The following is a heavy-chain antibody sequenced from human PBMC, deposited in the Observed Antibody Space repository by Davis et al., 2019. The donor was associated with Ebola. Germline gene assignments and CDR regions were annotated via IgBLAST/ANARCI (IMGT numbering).Heavy chain of an antibody. Sequence: GESLKISCAASGLTFSSYAMHWVRQAPGKGLEWVAVISYDGNNKYYADSVKGRFTISRDNSKNTLYLQMNSLRADDTAVYYCAKESETVLSTWGQGTLVTVSS. CDR2: ISYDGNNK. CDR3: AKESETVLST. V-gene: IGHV3-30-3*01. D-gene: IGHD4-11*01. CDR1: GLTFSSYA. J-gene: IGHJ5*02.